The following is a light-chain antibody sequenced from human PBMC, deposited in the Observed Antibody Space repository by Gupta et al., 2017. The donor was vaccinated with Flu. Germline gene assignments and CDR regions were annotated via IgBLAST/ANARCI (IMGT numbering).Light chain of an antibody. CDR2: DAS. CDR3: QQRSIRYT. J-gene: IGKJ2*01. CDR1: QSVSSY. Sequence: SPATLSLSPGERATLSCRASQSVSSYLAWYQQKPGQAPRLLIYDASNRATGIPARFSGSGSGTDFTLTSSSREPEDFAVYYCQQRSIRYTFGQGTKLEIK. V-gene: IGKV3-11*01.